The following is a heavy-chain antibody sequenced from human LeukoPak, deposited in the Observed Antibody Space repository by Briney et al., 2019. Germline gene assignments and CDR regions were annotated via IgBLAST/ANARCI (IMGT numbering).Heavy chain of an antibody. CDR3: ARDSYYYYDSSGYYYYFDY. CDR2: IILIFGTS. V-gene: IGHV1-69*05. D-gene: IGHD3-22*01. Sequence: GSSVKVSCKASGGTFSSYAISWVRQAPGQGLEWMGRIILIFGTSNYAQKFQGRVTITTAESTSTAYMELSSLRSEDTAVYYCARDSYYYYDSSGYYYYFDYWGQGTLVTVSS. CDR1: GGTFSSYA. J-gene: IGHJ4*02.